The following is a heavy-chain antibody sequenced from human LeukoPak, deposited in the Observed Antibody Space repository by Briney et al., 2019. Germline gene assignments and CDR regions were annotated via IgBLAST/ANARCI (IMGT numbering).Heavy chain of an antibody. Sequence: GGSLRLSCAASRFTFSNYAMHWVRQAPGKGLEWVAFIRYDGSNEYYADSVKGRFTISRDNSKNTLYLQMNSLRAEDTAVYYCAKEGYYYGSGSYPFDYWGQGTLVTVSS. CDR1: RFTFSNYA. CDR2: IRYDGSNE. CDR3: AKEGYYYGSGSYPFDY. J-gene: IGHJ4*02. V-gene: IGHV3-30*02. D-gene: IGHD3-10*01.